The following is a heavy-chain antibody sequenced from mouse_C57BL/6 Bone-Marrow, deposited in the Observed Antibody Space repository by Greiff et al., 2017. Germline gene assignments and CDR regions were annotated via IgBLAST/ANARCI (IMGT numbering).Heavy chain of an antibody. CDR1: GYTFTSYW. CDR2: IDPSDSYT. J-gene: IGHJ2*01. CDR3: AREPYYYGSSYDY. Sequence: QVQLQQSGAELVMPGASVKLSCKASGYTFTSYWMHWVKQRPGQGLEWIGEIDPSDSYTNYNQKFKGKSTLTVDKSSSTAYMQLSSLTSEDSAVYYGAREPYYYGSSYDYWGQGTTLTVSS. D-gene: IGHD1-1*01. V-gene: IGHV1-69*01.